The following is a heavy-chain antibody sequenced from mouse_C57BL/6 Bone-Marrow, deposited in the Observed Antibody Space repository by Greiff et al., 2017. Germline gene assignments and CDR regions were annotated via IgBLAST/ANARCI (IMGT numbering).Heavy chain of an antibody. CDR2: IHPSSGST. J-gene: IGHJ1*03. CDR3: ARGYYGSRWYFDV. V-gene: IGHV1-64*01. Sequence: VQLQQPGAELVKPGASVKLSCKASGYTFTSYWMHWVKQRPGQGLAWIGMIHPSSGSTNYNEKFKSKATLTVDKSSSPAYMQLSSLTAEDVAIYDCARGYYGSRWYFDVWGTGTTVTVSS. CDR1: GYTFTSYW. D-gene: IGHD1-1*01.